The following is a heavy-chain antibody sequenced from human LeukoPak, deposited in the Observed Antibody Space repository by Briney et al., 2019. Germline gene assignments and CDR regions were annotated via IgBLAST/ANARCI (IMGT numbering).Heavy chain of an antibody. Sequence: GGSLRLSCAASGFTFSSYAMNWVRQAPGKGLEWVSAISGSGGSTYYADSVKGRFTISRDNSKNTLYLQMNSLRAEDTAVYYCANGQWLADYYFDYWGQGTLVTVSS. CDR3: ANGQWLADYYFDY. J-gene: IGHJ4*02. CDR2: ISGSGGST. CDR1: GFTFSSYA. D-gene: IGHD6-19*01. V-gene: IGHV3-23*01.